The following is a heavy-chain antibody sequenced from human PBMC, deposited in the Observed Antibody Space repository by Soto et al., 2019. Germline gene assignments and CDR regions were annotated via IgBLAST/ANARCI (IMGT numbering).Heavy chain of an antibody. V-gene: IGHV4-34*01. CDR1: GGSFSGYY. CDR2: INYCGII. D-gene: IGHD3-10*01. CDR3: ARDRRLITMVRGVSLWFDP. J-gene: IGHJ5*02. Sequence: SETLSLTCAVYGGSFSGYYWSWIRQPPGKGLEWIGEINYCGIINYNPSLKSRFTISVDTSKNLFSLKLSFLTAADTAVYYCARDRRLITMVRGVSLWFDPWGQGTLVTVSS.